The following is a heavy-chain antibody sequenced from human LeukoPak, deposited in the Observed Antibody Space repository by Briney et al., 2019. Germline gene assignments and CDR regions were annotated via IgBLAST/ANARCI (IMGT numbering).Heavy chain of an antibody. Sequence: TLSLTCTVSGDSISSGSYFWSWTRQPAGKGLEWIGRIFTSGSPNYNPSLKSRVTISVDTSKNQFSLKLSSVTAADTAVYFCARDAPYNSGWYPDYWGQGTLVTVSS. V-gene: IGHV4-61*02. CDR3: ARDAPYNSGWYPDY. J-gene: IGHJ4*02. D-gene: IGHD6-19*01. CDR2: IFTSGSP. CDR1: GDSISSGSYF.